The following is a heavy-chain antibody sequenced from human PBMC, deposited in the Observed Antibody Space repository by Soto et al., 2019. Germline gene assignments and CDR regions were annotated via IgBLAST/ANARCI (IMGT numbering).Heavy chain of an antibody. J-gene: IGHJ6*03. CDR1: GYTFSNYG. D-gene: IGHD3-10*01. V-gene: IGHV1-18*01. CDR2: ISAHNGNS. Sequence: QVQLVQSGDEMRKPGASVKVSCQASGYTFSNYGITWVRQAPGQGLEWMGWISAHNGNSKYAQSLQGRLTLTTDTSTSTAYMELRSLRSDDKAVYYCARDWYFYGSGSPNHMDVWGKGTTVSVSS. CDR3: ARDWYFYGSGSPNHMDV.